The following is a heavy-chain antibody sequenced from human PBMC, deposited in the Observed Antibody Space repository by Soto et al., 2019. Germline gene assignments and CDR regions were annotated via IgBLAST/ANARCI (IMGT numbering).Heavy chain of an antibody. J-gene: IGHJ6*02. V-gene: IGHV3-15*07. CDR3: TPGSVEGV. D-gene: IGHD2-15*01. Sequence: DVHLVESGGGFIYPGGSLRLSCSASGLTISNAWMNWVRQAPGKGLEWVGRIKTNTEGGTTDYAAAVKGRFTVSRDDSKNTLYLHMNSLRAEDTALYYCTPGSVEGVWGHGTTVTVSS. CDR2: IKTNTEGGTT. CDR1: GLTISNAW.